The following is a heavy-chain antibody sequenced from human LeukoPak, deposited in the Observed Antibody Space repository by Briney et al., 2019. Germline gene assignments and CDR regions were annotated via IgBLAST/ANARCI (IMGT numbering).Heavy chain of an antibody. CDR3: ASWYSNAWNPRFDY. Sequence: GGSLTLSCAASGFTFTTYWMGWIRQAPGKGLEWVANIKQDGSQTYYVDSVKGRFTISRDNANNLLSLQMNGLRAEDTAVYHCASWYSNAWNPRFDYWGQGTLVTVSS. CDR1: GFTFTTYW. J-gene: IGHJ4*02. CDR2: IKQDGSQT. V-gene: IGHV3-7*01. D-gene: IGHD6-19*01.